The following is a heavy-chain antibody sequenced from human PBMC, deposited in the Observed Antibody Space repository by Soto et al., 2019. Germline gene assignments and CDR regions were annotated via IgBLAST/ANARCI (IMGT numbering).Heavy chain of an antibody. CDR3: ARKPPSAIQGWAFGMDV. Sequence: ELQLVETGGGLIQPGGSLRLSCAASGFSISSNYIAWVRQPPGKGLEWVSTTFSGGNTEYAASVKGRCIISRDNYTKALYLQMDNLRVEDTAVYYCARKPPSAIQGWAFGMDVWGQGTTVSVSS. J-gene: IGHJ6*02. CDR1: GFSISSNY. CDR2: TFSGGNT. D-gene: IGHD2-21*01. V-gene: IGHV3-53*02.